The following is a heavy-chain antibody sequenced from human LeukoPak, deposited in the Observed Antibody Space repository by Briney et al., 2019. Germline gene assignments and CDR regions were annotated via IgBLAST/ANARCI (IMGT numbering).Heavy chain of an antibody. D-gene: IGHD3-10*01. V-gene: IGHV4-59*01. Sequence: PSETLSLTCSVSGGSIRSYYWSRIRQPPGKGLEWIGYIYYSGSTNYNPSLKSRVTISVDTSKNQFSLKLSSVTAADTAVYYCARDRRSYYGSGSYLDYWGQGTLVTVSS. CDR2: IYYSGST. CDR3: ARDRRSYYGSGSYLDY. J-gene: IGHJ4*02. CDR1: GGSIRSYY.